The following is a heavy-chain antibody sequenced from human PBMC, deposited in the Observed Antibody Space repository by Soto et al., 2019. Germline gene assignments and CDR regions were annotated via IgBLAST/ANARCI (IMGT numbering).Heavy chain of an antibody. CDR1: GGSISSSSYY. CDR3: ATLWGQD. Sequence: QLQLQESGPGLVKPSPTLSLPSPASGGSISSSSYYWGWIRQPPGKGLEWIGRIYYSGSTYYNPSLKSRVTISVDTSKNQFSLKLSSVTAADTAVYYCATLWGQDWGQGTLVTVSS. D-gene: IGHD3-10*01. CDR2: IYYSGST. V-gene: IGHV4-39*01. J-gene: IGHJ4*02.